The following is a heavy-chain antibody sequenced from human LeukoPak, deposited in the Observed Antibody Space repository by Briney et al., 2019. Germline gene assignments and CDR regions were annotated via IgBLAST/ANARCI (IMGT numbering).Heavy chain of an antibody. D-gene: IGHD3-22*01. CDR3: ARGGWAYDSSGYYSADAFDI. CDR2: ISYDGSNK. CDR1: GSTFSSYA. V-gene: IGHV3-30*04. Sequence: GGSLRLSCAASGSTFSSYAMHWVRQAPGKGLEWVAVISYDGSNKYYADSVKGRFTISRDNSKNTLYLQMNSLRAEDTAVYYCARGGWAYDSSGYYSADAFDIWGQGTMVTVSS. J-gene: IGHJ3*02.